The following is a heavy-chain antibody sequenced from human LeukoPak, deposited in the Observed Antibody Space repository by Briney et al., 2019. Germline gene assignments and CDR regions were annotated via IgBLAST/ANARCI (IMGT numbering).Heavy chain of an antibody. CDR1: GFTFSDYY. D-gene: IGHD6-13*01. CDR3: AKAAAAAGLVWVDY. J-gene: IGHJ4*02. V-gene: IGHV3-11*04. CDR2: ISSSGSTI. Sequence: PGGSLRLSCAASGFTFSDYYMSWIRQAPGKGLEWVSYISSSGSTIYYADSVKGRFTISRDNAKNSLYLQMNSLRAEDTAVYYCAKAAAAAGLVWVDYWGQGTLVTVSS.